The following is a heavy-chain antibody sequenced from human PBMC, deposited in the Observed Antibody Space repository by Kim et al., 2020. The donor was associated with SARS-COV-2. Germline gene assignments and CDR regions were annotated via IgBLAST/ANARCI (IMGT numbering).Heavy chain of an antibody. D-gene: IGHD4-17*01. J-gene: IGHJ6*02. CDR3: ARHGLRVYFYYGVDV. CDR2: IYPDDSDT. Sequence: GESLKISCKGSGYSFTSYWIGWVRQMPGKGLEWMGIIYPDDSDTRYSPSFQGQVTISVDKSINTAYLQWSSLKASDTAMYYCARHGLRVYFYYGVDVWGQGTTVTVSS. CDR1: GYSFTSYW. V-gene: IGHV5-51*01.